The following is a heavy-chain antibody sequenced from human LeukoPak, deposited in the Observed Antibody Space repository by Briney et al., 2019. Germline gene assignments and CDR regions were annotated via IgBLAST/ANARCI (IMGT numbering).Heavy chain of an antibody. V-gene: IGHV4-59*12. J-gene: IGHJ4*02. D-gene: IGHD3-10*01. CDR1: GDSISSYY. Sequence: SETLSLTCTVSGDSISSYYWSWIRQPPGKGLEWIGYIYYSGSTNYNPSLKSRVTISVDTSKNQFSLKLSSVTAADTAVYYCARDDGSQSYWGQGTLVTVSS. CDR3: ARDDGSQSY. CDR2: IYYSGST.